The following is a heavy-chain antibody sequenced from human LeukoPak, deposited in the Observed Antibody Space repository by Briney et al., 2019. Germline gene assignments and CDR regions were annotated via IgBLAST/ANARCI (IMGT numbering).Heavy chain of an antibody. CDR3: ARVEYYYDSSGSNWFDP. CDR2: IYYSGST. CDR1: GYSISSGYY. D-gene: IGHD3-22*01. J-gene: IGHJ5*02. V-gene: IGHV4-38-2*02. Sequence: SETLSLTCTVSGYSISSGYYWGWIRQPPGKGLEWIGSIYYSGSTYYNPSLKSRVTISVDASKNQFSLKLSSVTAADTAVYYCARVEYYYDSSGSNWFDPWGQGTLVTVSS.